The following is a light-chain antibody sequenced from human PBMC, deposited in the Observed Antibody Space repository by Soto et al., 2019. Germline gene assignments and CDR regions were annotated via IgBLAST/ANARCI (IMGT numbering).Light chain of an antibody. V-gene: IGKV3-20*01. CDR2: GAS. CDR3: HQYATSPST. Sequence: ETVLTQSPGTLSLSPGERATLSCRASQSVRTNYLAWYQQRPGQAPRLLIYGASSRAAGIPDRFSGGGSGTDFTLTISRLEPEDFAVYYCHQYATSPSTFGQGTKVEIK. J-gene: IGKJ1*01. CDR1: QSVRTNY.